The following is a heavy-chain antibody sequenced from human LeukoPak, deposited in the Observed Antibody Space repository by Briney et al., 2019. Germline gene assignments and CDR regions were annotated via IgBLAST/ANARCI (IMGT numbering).Heavy chain of an antibody. V-gene: IGHV1-18*01. CDR2: ISAYNGNT. CDR3: ARGVDYYDSSGYHIDAFDF. Sequence: ASVKVSCKTSGYILTSYAISWVRQAPGQGLEWMGWISAYNGNTNYAQKFQGRVTMTTDTSTNTAYVELRRLRSDETAVYYCARGVDYYDSSGYHIDAFDFWGQGTMVTVSS. D-gene: IGHD3-22*01. J-gene: IGHJ3*01. CDR1: GYILTSYA.